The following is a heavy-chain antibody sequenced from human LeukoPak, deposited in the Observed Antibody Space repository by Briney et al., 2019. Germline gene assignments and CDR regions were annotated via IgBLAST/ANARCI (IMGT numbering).Heavy chain of an antibody. CDR2: IHYSGNS. CDR3: ALAPNSNWFDF. D-gene: IGHD2-8*01. J-gene: IGHJ5*01. V-gene: IGHV4-59*08. Sequence: SETLSLTCSVSGDSISNFYWDWIRQPPGKRLEWIGNIHYSGNSNYNPSLQSRVTISIDTSRKQLFLKLSSVTAADTAVYYCALAPNSNWFDFWGQGTLVTVSS. CDR1: GDSISNFY.